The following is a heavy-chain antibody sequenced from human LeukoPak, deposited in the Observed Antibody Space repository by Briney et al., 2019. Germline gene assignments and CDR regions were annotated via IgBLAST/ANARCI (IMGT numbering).Heavy chain of an antibody. CDR3: AGVLGYSYTY. CDR2: INPKSGCT. D-gene: IGHD1-26*01. J-gene: IGHJ4*02. V-gene: IGHV1-2*02. Sequence: ALVKVSCTASGYTFTGYYMHWVRQAPGQGLEWMGWINPKSGCTNCAQNFQGRVAMTRDTSIITAYMELRRLRFDDTAVYYCAGVLGYSYTYWGQGTLVTVSS. CDR1: GYTFTGYY.